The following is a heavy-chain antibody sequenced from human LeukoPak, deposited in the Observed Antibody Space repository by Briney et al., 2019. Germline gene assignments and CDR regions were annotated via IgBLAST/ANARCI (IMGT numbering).Heavy chain of an antibody. CDR1: GGTFSSYA. CDR3: ASRLYCSNTRCRNFPFAY. D-gene: IGHD2-2*01. V-gene: IGHV1-69*01. Sequence: SVKVSCKASGGTFSSYAISWVRQAPGQGLEWMGGIIPIFGTANYAQKFQDRVTITADESTSTAYMELSTLRSEDTAIYYCASRLYCSNTRCRNFPFAYWGQGTLVTVSS. J-gene: IGHJ4*02. CDR2: IIPIFGTA.